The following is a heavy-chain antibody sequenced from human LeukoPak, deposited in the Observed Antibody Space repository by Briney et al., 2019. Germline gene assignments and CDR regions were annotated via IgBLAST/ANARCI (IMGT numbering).Heavy chain of an antibody. CDR2: INPNSGGT. V-gene: IGHV1-2*06. D-gene: IGHD4-11*01. J-gene: IGHJ6*03. CDR3: ARDTVTNYYYYYYMDV. CDR1: GYTFTSYD. Sequence: ASVKVSCKASGYTFTSYDINWVRQATGQGLEWMGRINPNSGGTNYAQKFQGRVTMSRDTSISTAYMELSSLRSEDTAVYYCARDTVTNYYYYYYMDVWGKGTTVTVSS.